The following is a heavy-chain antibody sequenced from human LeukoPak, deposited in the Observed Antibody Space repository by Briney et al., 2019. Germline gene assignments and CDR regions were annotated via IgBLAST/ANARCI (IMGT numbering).Heavy chain of an antibody. CDR3: AKVSLIRPRYFDY. V-gene: IGHV3-23*01. CDR2: ISGSGGST. Sequence: GGSLRLSCAASGFTFDDYGMSWVRQAPGKGLEWVSAISGSGGSTYYADSVKGRFTISRDNSKNTLYLQMNSLRAEDTAVYYCAKVSLIRPRYFDYWGQGTLVTVSS. D-gene: IGHD1-1*01. CDR1: GFTFDDYG. J-gene: IGHJ4*02.